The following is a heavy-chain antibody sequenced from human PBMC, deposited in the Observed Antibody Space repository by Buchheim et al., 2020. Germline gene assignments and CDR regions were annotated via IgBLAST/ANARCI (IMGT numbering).Heavy chain of an antibody. CDR2: INHSGST. CDR3: ARGRDYYDSSGYYYWDYYYGMDV. V-gene: IGHV4-31*03. J-gene: IGHJ6*02. D-gene: IGHD3-22*01. Sequence: QVQLQESGPGLVKPSQTLSLTCTVSGDSISSASYYWTWIRQRPGKGLEWIGEINHSGSTNYNPSLKSRVTISVDTSKNQFSLKLSSVTAADTAVYYCARGRDYYDSSGYYYWDYYYGMDVWGQGTT. CDR1: GDSISSASYY.